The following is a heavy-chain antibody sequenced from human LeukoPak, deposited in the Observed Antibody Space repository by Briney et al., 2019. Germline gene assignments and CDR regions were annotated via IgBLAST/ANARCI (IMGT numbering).Heavy chain of an antibody. J-gene: IGHJ4*02. CDR3: ARGRMAGMPLDY. CDR1: GYSFTTYW. CDR2: IYPGDSDT. D-gene: IGHD5-24*01. Sequence: GESLKISCKASGYSFTTYWIGWVRQMPGKGLEWMGVIYPGDSDTRYSPSFQGQVSMSADKSVSTAYLQWSSLKASDTAIYYCARGRMAGMPLDYWGQGTLVTVSS. V-gene: IGHV5-51*01.